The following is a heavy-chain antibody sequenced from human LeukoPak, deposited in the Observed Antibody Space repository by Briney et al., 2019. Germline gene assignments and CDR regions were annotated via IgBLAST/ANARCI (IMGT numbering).Heavy chain of an antibody. CDR2: IYYSGST. CDR1: GGSISSGGYS. V-gene: IGHV4-31*03. J-gene: IGHJ6*02. Sequence: PSETLSLTCTVSGGSISSGGYSWSWIRQHPGKGLEWIGYIYYSGSTYYNPSLKSRVTISVDTSKNQFSLKLSSVTAADTAVYYCARVYSSSRMDVWGQGTTVTVSS. CDR3: ARVYSSSRMDV. D-gene: IGHD6-13*01.